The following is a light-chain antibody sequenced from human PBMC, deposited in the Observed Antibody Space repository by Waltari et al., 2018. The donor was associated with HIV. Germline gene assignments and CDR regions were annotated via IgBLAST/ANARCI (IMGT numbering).Light chain of an antibody. CDR3: RAYAGRCTPVL. CDR2: DVS. J-gene: IGLJ2*01. V-gene: IGLV2-11*01. CDR1: SSNVGGSNF. Sequence: QSALTPPRAVSGSPGQSVTIPCAGTSSNVGGSNFVSWYQQHPGKAPKVMIYDVSDRPSGVPYRFSGSKSGNTASLTISSLQAEDEADYYCRAYAGRCTPVLFGRGTKLTVL.